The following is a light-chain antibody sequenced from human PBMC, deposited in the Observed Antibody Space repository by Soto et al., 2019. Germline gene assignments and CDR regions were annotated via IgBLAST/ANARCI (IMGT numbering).Light chain of an antibody. J-gene: IGKJ1*01. CDR2: GAS. CDR3: QQYNNWLWT. CDR1: QSVSSR. Sequence: EIVMTQSPATLSVSPGERATLSCRASQSVSSRLAWYQQKPGRAPRLLIYGASTRATGIPARFSGSGSGTEFTLTISSLQSEDFAVYYCQQYNNWLWTFGQGTKVEI. V-gene: IGKV3-15*01.